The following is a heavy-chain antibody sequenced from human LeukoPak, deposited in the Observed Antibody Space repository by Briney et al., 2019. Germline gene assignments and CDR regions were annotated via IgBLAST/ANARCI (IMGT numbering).Heavy chain of an antibody. D-gene: IGHD1-26*01. CDR1: GGTFSSYA. V-gene: IGHV1-69*13. CDR2: IIPIFGTA. J-gene: IGHJ4*02. CDR3: ARGAGATTAVDY. Sequence: GASVKVSCKASGGTFSSYAISWVRQAPGQGLEWMGGIIPIFGTANYAQKFQGRVTITADESTSTAYMELSSLRSKDTAVYYCARGAGATTAVDYWGQGTLVTVSS.